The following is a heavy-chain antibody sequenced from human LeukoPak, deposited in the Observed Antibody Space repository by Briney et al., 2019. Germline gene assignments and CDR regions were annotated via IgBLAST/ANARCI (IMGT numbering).Heavy chain of an antibody. Sequence: SLRLSCAASGFTFSSYGMHWVRQAPGKGLEWVAVISYDGSNKYYADSVKGRFTISRDNSKNTLYLQMNSLRAEDTALYYCAKSPLDSSGWYEVDYWGQGTLVTVSS. D-gene: IGHD6-19*01. CDR1: GFTFSSYG. CDR3: AKSPLDSSGWYEVDY. CDR2: ISYDGSNK. V-gene: IGHV3-30*18. J-gene: IGHJ4*02.